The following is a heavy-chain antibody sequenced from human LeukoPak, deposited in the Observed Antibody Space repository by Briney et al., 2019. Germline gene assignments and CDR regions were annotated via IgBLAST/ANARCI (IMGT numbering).Heavy chain of an antibody. CDR2: ISYDGSNK. CDR1: GFTFSSYA. D-gene: IGHD3-10*01. J-gene: IGHJ4*02. CDR3: ARDTLYGNYFDY. V-gene: IGHV3-30-3*01. Sequence: GRSLRLSCAASGFTFSSYAMRWVRQAPGKGLEWVAVISYDGSNKYYADSVKGRFTISRDNSKNTLYLQMNSLRAEDTAVYYCARDTLYGNYFDYWGQGTLVTVSS.